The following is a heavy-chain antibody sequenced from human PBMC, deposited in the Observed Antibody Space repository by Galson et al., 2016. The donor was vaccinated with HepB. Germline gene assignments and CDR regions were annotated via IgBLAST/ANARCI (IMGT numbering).Heavy chain of an antibody. J-gene: IGHJ4*02. D-gene: IGHD2/OR15-2a*01. CDR2: ISGSGLTT. Sequence: SLRLSCAASGSAFAGYAITWVRRAPGKGLEWVSSISGSGLTTYYPDSVKGRFTISRDNSTATVYLQMNSLRVEDTAVYYCARLPIHDGNSIATPYWGPGTQVTVSS. V-gene: IGHV3-23*01. CDR1: GSAFAGYA. CDR3: ARLPIHDGNSIATPY.